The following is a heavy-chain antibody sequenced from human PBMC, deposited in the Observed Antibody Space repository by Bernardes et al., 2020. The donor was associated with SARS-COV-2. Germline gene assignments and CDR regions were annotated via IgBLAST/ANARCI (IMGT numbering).Heavy chain of an antibody. V-gene: IGHV3-7*01. CDR1: GFSFSYYW. D-gene: IGHD3-22*01. CDR2: IKEDGSEK. Sequence: GGSLRLSCAASGFSFSYYWMSWVRQAPGKGLEWVANIKEDGSEKYYVDSVEGRFTVSRDNAKTSLYLQMNSLTAEDTAVYYCARGGKSYYDSSGHFDFGFDYWGQGTLVTVSS. J-gene: IGHJ4*02. CDR3: ARGGKSYYDSSGHFDFGFDY.